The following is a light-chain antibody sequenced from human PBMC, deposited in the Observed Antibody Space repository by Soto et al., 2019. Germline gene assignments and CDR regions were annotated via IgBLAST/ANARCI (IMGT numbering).Light chain of an antibody. Sequence: SVLTQPPSVSGAPGQRVTSSGTGSSSNIGAGYGVHWYQQLPGTAPKLLINGNSNPPSGVPDRFSGSKSGTSASLAITGLQAEDEADYYCQSYDSSLSALYVFGTGTKVTVL. V-gene: IGLV1-40*01. CDR3: QSYDSSLSALYV. CDR2: GNS. J-gene: IGLJ1*01. CDR1: SSNIGAGYG.